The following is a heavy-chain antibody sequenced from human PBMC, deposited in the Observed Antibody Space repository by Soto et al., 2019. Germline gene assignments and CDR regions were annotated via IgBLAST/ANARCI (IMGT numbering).Heavy chain of an antibody. Sequence: QITLTESGPTLVKPSQALTLTCTFSGFSLTNSGEGVAWIRQPPGKALEWLALIYWDDDKVYSPSLQSRLTIARDTSKNQVVLTMTNVFPADTATYYCAHRLATTPRPGGSDVWGQGTVVSVSS. D-gene: IGHD4-17*01. V-gene: IGHV2-5*02. CDR3: AHRLATTPRPGGSDV. CDR1: GFSLTNSGEG. CDR2: IYWDDDK. J-gene: IGHJ3*01.